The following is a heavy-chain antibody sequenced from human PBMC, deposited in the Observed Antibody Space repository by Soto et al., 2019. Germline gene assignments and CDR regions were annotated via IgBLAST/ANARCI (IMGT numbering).Heavy chain of an antibody. CDR2: IYYSGST. CDR1: GTSINSYY. D-gene: IGHD4-17*01. V-gene: IGHV4-59*08. Sequence: SETLSLTCTVSGTSINSYYWSWIQEPPGKGLEWIGYIYYSGSTNYNPSLKSRVTISVDTSKNQFSLKLSSVTAADTAVYYCARRYGPGFDYWGQGTLVTVS. J-gene: IGHJ4*02. CDR3: ARRYGPGFDY.